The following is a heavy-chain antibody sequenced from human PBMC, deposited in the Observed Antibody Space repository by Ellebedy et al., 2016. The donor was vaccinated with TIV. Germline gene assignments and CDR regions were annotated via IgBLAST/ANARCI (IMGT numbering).Heavy chain of an antibody. V-gene: IGHV3-30*04. J-gene: IGHJ4*02. CDR1: GFTFSSYA. CDR3: AREVGGRGSL. Sequence: GESLKISCAASGFTFSSYAMHWVRQAPGKGLEWVAVISHDGSNKDSADSVKGRFSISRDNSRNTLYLQMNSLRAEDTAVYYCAREVGGRGSLWGQGTLVTVSS. D-gene: IGHD3-10*01. CDR2: ISHDGSNK.